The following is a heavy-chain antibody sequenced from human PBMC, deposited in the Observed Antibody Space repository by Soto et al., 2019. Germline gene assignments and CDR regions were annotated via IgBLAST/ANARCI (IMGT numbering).Heavy chain of an antibody. J-gene: IGHJ1*01. V-gene: IGHV3-23*01. CDR1: GFTFTSFA. CDR2: VSGNGATT. Sequence: GGSLRLSCAASGFTFTSFAMSWVRQAPGKGLEWVAAVSGNGATTHYADSVKGRFTVSRDNSRNTVYLQLNSLRAEDTAVFYCAXKSYYYDTSSYSEYFQHWGQGTLVTVSS. CDR3: AXKSYYYDTSSYSEYFQH. D-gene: IGHD3-22*01.